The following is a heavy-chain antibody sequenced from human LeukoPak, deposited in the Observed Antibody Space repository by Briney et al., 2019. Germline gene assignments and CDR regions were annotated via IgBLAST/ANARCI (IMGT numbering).Heavy chain of an antibody. V-gene: IGHV3-30-3*01. D-gene: IGHD3-16*02. CDR3: ARDRDDYVWGSYRSVGY. CDR2: ISYDGSNK. CDR1: GFTFSTYA. J-gene: IGHJ4*02. Sequence: GGSLRLSCAASGFTFSTYAMHWVRQAPGKGLEWVAVISYDGSNKYHADSVKGRFTISRDNSKNTLYLQMNSLRAEDTAVYYCARDRDDYVWGSYRSVGYWGQGTLVTVSS.